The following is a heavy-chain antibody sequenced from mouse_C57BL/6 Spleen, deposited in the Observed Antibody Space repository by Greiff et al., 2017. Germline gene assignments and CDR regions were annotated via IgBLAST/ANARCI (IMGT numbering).Heavy chain of an antibody. Sequence: QVQLQQPGAELVMPGASVKLSCKASGYTFTRYWMHWVKQRPGQGLEWIGEIDPSDSYTNYNQKFKGKSTLTVDKSSSTAYMQLSSLTSEDAAVYYCARSRGTAQATSDYWGQGTTLTVSS. CDR3: ARSRGTAQATSDY. J-gene: IGHJ2*01. D-gene: IGHD3-2*02. V-gene: IGHV1-69*01. CDR1: GYTFTRYW. CDR2: IDPSDSYT.